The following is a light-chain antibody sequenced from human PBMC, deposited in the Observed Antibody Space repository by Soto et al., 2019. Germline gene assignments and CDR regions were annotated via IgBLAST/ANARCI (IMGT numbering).Light chain of an antibody. V-gene: IGKV3-20*01. CDR2: GAS. CDR1: HSVSSSY. CDR3: QQYGSSPFT. Sequence: EIVLTQSPGTLSLSPGERATLSCRASHSVSSSYLAWYLQKPGQAPRLLIYGASSRATGIPDRFSGSGSGTDFTLTISRLEPEDFAVYYCQQYGSSPFTFGPGTKVDIK. J-gene: IGKJ3*01.